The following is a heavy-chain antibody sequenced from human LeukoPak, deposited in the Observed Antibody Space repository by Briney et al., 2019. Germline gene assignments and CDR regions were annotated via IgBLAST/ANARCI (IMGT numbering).Heavy chain of an antibody. J-gene: IGHJ4*02. CDR1: RFTVSSNY. D-gene: IGHD3-10*01. V-gene: IGHV3-53*01. Sequence: PGGSLRLSCAASRFTVSSNYMIWVRQAPGKGLEWVSVIYSGGSTYYADSVKGRFTISRDNSKNTLYLQMNSLRAEDTAVYYCARGSLDSGSYYAGYWGQGTLVTVSS. CDR2: IYSGGST. CDR3: ARGSLDSGSYYAGY.